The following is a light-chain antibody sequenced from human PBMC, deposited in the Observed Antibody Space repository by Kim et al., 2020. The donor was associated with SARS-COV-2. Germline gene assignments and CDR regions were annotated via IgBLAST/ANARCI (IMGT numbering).Light chain of an antibody. CDR2: GAS. V-gene: IGKV3-15*01. CDR3: QQYNNWPLT. CDR1: QSVSSN. J-gene: IGKJ4*01. Sequence: EKVMTQSPATLSVFPGERATLSCRASQSVSSNLAWYQQKPGQAPRLLIYGASTRATGIPDRFSGSGSGTEFTLTISSLQSEDFAVYYCQQYNNWPLTFGGGTKVDIK.